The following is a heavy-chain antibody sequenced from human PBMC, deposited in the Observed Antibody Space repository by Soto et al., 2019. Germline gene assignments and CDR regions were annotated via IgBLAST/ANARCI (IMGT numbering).Heavy chain of an antibody. D-gene: IGHD2-2*01. CDR3: ARQPSKYCSSTSCYSWFDP. J-gene: IGHJ5*02. CDR2: IYYSGST. CDR1: GGSISSSSYY. Sequence: QLQLQESGPGLVKPSETLSLTCTVSGGSISSSSYYWGWIRQPPGKGLEWIGSIYYSGSTYYNPSLKSRVTISVDTSKNQFSLKLSSVTAADTAVYYCARQPSKYCSSTSCYSWFDPWGQGTLVTVSS. V-gene: IGHV4-39*01.